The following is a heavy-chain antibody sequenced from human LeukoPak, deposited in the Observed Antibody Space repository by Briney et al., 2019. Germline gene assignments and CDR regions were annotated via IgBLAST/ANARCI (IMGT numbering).Heavy chain of an antibody. D-gene: IGHD3-3*01. V-gene: IGHV3-30*02. CDR2: IRYDGSNK. Sequence: PGGSLRLSCAASGFTFSSYGMHWVRQAPGKGLEWVAFIRYDGSNKYYADSVKGRFTISRDNSKNTLYLQMNSLRAGDTAVYYCANYDFWSNTAAGFDYWGQGTLVTVSS. CDR1: GFTFSSYG. CDR3: ANYDFWSNTAAGFDY. J-gene: IGHJ4*02.